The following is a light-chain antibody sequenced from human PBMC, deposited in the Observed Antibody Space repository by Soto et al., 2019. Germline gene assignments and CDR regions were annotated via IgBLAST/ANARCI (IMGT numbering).Light chain of an antibody. CDR1: QSVSSY. V-gene: IGKV3-11*01. CDR2: DAS. Sequence: EIVLTQSPATLSLSPGERDTLSCRASQSVSSYLAWYQQKPSQAPRLLIYDASNRATGIPARFSGSGSGTDFTLTISSLEPEDFAVYYCQQRSNWQITFGQGTRLEIK. CDR3: QQRSNWQIT. J-gene: IGKJ5*01.